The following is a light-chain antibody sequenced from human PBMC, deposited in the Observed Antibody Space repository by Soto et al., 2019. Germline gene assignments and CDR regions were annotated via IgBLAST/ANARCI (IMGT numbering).Light chain of an antibody. V-gene: IGLV2-8*01. Sequence: QSALTQPPSASGSPGQSVTISCTGTSSDIAIYNYVSWYQQHPGKAPKLMIFEVSKRPSGVPDRFSGSKSANTASLTVSGLQAEDEADYYCSSFTSRFTFNYVFGTGTKLTVL. CDR3: SSFTSRFTFNYV. J-gene: IGLJ1*01. CDR1: SSDIAIYNY. CDR2: EVS.